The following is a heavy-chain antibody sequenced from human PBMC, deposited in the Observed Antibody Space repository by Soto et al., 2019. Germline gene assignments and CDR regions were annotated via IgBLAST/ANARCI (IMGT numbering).Heavy chain of an antibody. Sequence: EVQLVESGGGLVKPGGSLRLSCAASGFTFTNAWMNWVRQAPGKGLEGVGRIKSKTDGGTTDYAAPVTGRFTISRDDSRDTLYVDMNSLKTEDTAVYYCYAYHVANWGQGTLVTVSS. CDR1: GFTFTNAW. CDR2: IKSKTDGGTT. J-gene: IGHJ4*02. CDR3: YAYHVAN. D-gene: IGHD3-10*02. V-gene: IGHV3-15*07.